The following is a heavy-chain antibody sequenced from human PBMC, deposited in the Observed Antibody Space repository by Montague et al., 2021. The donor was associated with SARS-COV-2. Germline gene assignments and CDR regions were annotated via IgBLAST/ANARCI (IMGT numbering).Heavy chain of an antibody. CDR2: INHSGTT. V-gene: IGHV4-34*01. CDR3: ARHDAAGWDDADAFDI. D-gene: IGHD1-1*01. CDR1: GGSFSAYY. Sequence: SETLSLTCAVYGGSFSAYYWSWIRQPPGRGLEWIGEINHSGTTNYKSSLESRLSMSVDTSKNQFSLNLSSVTAADTAVYWCARHDAAGWDDADAFDIWGQGTMVTVSS. J-gene: IGHJ3*02.